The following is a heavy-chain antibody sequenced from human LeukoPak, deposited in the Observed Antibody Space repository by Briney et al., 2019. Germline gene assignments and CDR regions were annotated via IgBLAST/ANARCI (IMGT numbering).Heavy chain of an antibody. Sequence: GGSLRLSCVASGFTFSIYGMHWVRQAPGKGLEWVAYLAYDASLVDYTNSVKGRFTISRDNSKNTLFLQMNSLRPEDTAVYYSAKKGGSWNYFDSWGQGTLVTVSS. J-gene: IGHJ4*02. D-gene: IGHD6-13*01. CDR3: AKKGGSWNYFDS. CDR2: LAYDASLV. CDR1: GFTFSIYG. V-gene: IGHV3-30*02.